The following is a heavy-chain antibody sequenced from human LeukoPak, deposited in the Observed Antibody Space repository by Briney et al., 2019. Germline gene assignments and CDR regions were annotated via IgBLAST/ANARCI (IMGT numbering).Heavy chain of an antibody. J-gene: IGHJ4*02. Sequence: SETLSLTCAVYGGSFSGYYWSWIRQPPGKGLEWIGEINHSGSTNSNPSLKSRVTISIDTSKNQFSLKLSSVTAADTAVYYCARGPDCSGGSCTHRPIDYWDQGTLVTVPS. V-gene: IGHV4-34*01. CDR2: INHSGST. D-gene: IGHD2-15*01. CDR3: ARGPDCSGGSCTHRPIDY. CDR1: GGSFSGYY.